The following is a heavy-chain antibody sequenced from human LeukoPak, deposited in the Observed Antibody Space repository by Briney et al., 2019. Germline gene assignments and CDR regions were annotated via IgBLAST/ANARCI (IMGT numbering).Heavy chain of an antibody. D-gene: IGHD6-19*01. CDR2: ISGSGGST. J-gene: IGHJ4*02. CDR3: AKAEYSSGWY. V-gene: IGHV3-23*01. CDR1: GFTFSSYA. Sequence: GGSLRLSCAASGFTFSSYAMSWVRQAPGKGLEWVSGISGSGGSTYYADSVKGRFTISRDNSKNTLHLQMNSLRAEDTAVYYCAKAEYSSGWYWGQGTLVTVSS.